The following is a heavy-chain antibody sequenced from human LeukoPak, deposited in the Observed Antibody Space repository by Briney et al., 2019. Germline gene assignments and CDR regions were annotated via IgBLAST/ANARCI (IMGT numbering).Heavy chain of an antibody. Sequence: LETLSLTCTVSGGSISSYYWSWIRQPPGKGLEWIGYIYYSGSTNYNPSLKSRVTISVDTSKNQFSLKLSSVTAADTAVYYCARGEYSSSPEDYWGQGTLVTVSS. V-gene: IGHV4-59*01. J-gene: IGHJ4*02. CDR3: ARGEYSSSPEDY. CDR2: IYYSGST. D-gene: IGHD6-6*01. CDR1: GGSISSYY.